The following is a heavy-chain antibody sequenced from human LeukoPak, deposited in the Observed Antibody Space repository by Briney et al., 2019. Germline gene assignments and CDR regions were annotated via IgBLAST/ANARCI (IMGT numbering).Heavy chain of an antibody. D-gene: IGHD3-10*01. Sequence: ASVKVSCKASGYTFTSYDINWVRQATGQGLEWMGWMNPNSGNTGYAQKFQGRVTMTRYTSISTAYMELSSLRSEDTAVYYCARSRITMVRGRSFRFDPWGQGTLVTVSS. CDR2: MNPNSGNT. CDR3: ARSRITMVRGRSFRFDP. J-gene: IGHJ5*02. V-gene: IGHV1-8*01. CDR1: GYTFTSYD.